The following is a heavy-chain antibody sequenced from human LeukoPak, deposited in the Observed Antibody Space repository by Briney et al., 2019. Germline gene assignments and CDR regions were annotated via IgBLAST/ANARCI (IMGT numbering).Heavy chain of an antibody. CDR3: ARNTAALSHTTI. CDR2: VSYSGTT. Sequence: PSETLSLTCTVSGGAVSSGSYYWSWLRQPPGKGLEWIGYVSYSGTTKYNPSLESRVTISVDTSKNQFSLKLSSVTAADTAVYYCARNTAALSHTTIWGQGTLVTVFS. V-gene: IGHV4-61*01. J-gene: IGHJ4*02. CDR1: GGAVSSGSYY. D-gene: IGHD6-13*01.